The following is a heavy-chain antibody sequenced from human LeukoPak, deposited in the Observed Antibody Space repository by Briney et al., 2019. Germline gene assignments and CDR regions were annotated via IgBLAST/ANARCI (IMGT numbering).Heavy chain of an antibody. V-gene: IGHV3-74*01. J-gene: IGHJ5*02. Sequence: PVGSLRLSCAASGFTLSYYWMHWVRQGPGKGLVWVSTISGDGSTTHYADSVKGRFTISRDNAKNTLYLEMNSLRAEDTAVYYCARDPRNKGFDPWGQGTLVTVSS. CDR2: ISGDGSTT. CDR3: ARDPRNKGFDP. CDR1: GFTLSYYW. D-gene: IGHD1/OR15-1a*01.